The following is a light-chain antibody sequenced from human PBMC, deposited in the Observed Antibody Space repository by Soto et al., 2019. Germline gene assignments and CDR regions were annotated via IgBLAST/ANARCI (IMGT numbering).Light chain of an antibody. J-gene: IGKJ5*01. V-gene: IGKV3-15*01. Sequence: EIVVTQSPAALSWSPGERATLSCRASQSVGPNLVWYQQKFGQAPRLLIYGVSTRATGVPARFSGSGSGTEFTLTISSLQSEDSAFYYCQQYNKWPITFGQGTRLEI. CDR2: GVS. CDR1: QSVGPN. CDR3: QQYNKWPIT.